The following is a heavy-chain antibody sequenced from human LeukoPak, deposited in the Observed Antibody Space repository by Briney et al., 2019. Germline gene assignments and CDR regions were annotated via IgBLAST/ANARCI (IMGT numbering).Heavy chain of an antibody. D-gene: IGHD6-13*01. CDR2: ISAYNGNT. J-gene: IGHJ5*02. V-gene: IGHV1-18*01. CDR3: ARALIPPYSSSWYNTGWFDP. CDR1: GYTFTSHG. Sequence: ASVKVSCKASGYTFTSHGISWVRQAPGQGLEWMGWISAYNGNTNCAQKLQGRVTMTTDTSTSTAYMELRSLRSDDTAVYYCARALIPPYSSSWYNTGWFDPWGQGTLVTVSS.